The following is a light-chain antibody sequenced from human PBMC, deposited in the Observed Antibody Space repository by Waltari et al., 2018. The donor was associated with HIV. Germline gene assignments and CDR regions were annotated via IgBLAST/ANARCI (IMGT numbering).Light chain of an antibody. CDR2: WTS. V-gene: IGKV4-1*01. CDR3: QQYYLTPLT. CDR1: QSVLSSSKNKNC. J-gene: IGKJ4*01. Sequence: DIVMTQSPVSLAVSLGERATINCKSSQSVLSSSKNKNCLAWYQQKPGQPPKLLIYWTSTRESGVPDRFSGSGSGTDFTLTISSLQAEDVAVYYCQQYYLTPLTFGGGTKVVIK.